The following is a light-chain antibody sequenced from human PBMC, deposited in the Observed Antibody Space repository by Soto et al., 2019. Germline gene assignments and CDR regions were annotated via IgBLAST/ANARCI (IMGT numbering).Light chain of an antibody. CDR3: QQVYSVPR. CDR1: RSISNY. J-gene: IGKJ1*01. V-gene: IGKV1-39*01. CDR2: AAS. Sequence: DIPMTQSPSSLSASVGDRVTITCRASRSISNYLNWYQQKSGKAPRLLIYAASSLQPGVPSRFSGTGTGTAFTLTITSLQPEDSATYYCQQVYSVPRFGQGTRVDLK.